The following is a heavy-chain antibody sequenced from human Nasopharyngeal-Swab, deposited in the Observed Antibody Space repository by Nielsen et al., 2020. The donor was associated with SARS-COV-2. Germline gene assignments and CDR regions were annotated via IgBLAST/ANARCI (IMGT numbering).Heavy chain of an antibody. CDR2: MYYSGST. V-gene: IGHV4-61*01. D-gene: IGHD3-10*01. J-gene: IGHJ6*02. CDR3: ARDIGAAALAPWRGYYGMDV. Sequence: SEPLSLTCTGSGGSASSGSYYWSRIRQPPGKGLEWIGYMYYSGSTNYNPSLKSRVTISVDTSKNQFSLKLSSVTAADTPVHYCARDIGAAALAPWRGYYGMDVWGQGTTVTVSS. CDR1: GGSASSGSYY.